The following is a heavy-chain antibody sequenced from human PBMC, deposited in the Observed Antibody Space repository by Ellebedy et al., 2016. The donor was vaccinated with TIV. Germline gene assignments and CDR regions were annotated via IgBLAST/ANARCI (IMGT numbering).Heavy chain of an antibody. CDR3: NTGWAFDD. V-gene: IGHV3-15*05. D-gene: IGHD1-14*01. CDR2: IQSRNEGGTA. CDR1: GLSVTNAY. J-gene: IGHJ3*01. Sequence: GGSLRLSXEASGLSVTNAYMTWVRQAPGKGLEWIGRIQSRNEGGTAAYAAPVQGRFIISRDESENRLFLHMNSLRTEDTGVYYCNTGWAFDDWGQGTMVTVSS.